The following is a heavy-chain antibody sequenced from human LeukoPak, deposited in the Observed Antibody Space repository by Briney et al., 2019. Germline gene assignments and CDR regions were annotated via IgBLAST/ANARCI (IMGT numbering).Heavy chain of an antibody. CDR2: INHSGST. CDR3: ARQWLVSPLFDY. V-gene: IGHV4-34*01. J-gene: IGHJ4*02. D-gene: IGHD6-19*01. CDR1: GGSISGYY. Sequence: SETLSLTCTVSGGSISGYYWSWIRQPPGKGLEWIGEINHSGSTNYNPSLRSRVTVSVHTSKNQLSLKLSSVTAADTAVYYCARQWLVSPLFDYWGQGTLVTVSS.